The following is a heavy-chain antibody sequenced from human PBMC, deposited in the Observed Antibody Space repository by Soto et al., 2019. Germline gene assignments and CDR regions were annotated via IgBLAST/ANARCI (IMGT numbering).Heavy chain of an antibody. V-gene: IGHV4-4*07. Sequence: LSLTCTVSDDFISSYYWNWIRQPAGKGLEWIGRVSTSGPTNYNPSLESRVTMSVDTSKKQFSLELTSVTAADTAVYFCARADYEILTGSYAMDVWGQGTTVTVSS. D-gene: IGHD3-9*01. CDR3: ARADYEILTGSYAMDV. CDR2: VSTSGPT. J-gene: IGHJ6*02. CDR1: DDFISSYY.